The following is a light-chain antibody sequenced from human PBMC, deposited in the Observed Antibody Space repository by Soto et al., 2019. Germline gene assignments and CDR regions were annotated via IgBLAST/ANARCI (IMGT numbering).Light chain of an antibody. CDR2: DAS. Sequence: EIVLTQSPATLSLSPGERATLSCRASQSVSSYLAWYQQKPRQAPRLLIYDASNRATGIPARFSGSGSGTDFPLTISSLEPEDFAIYYCQQRSNWPPLFGPGTKVDIK. CDR3: QQRSNWPPL. CDR1: QSVSSY. J-gene: IGKJ3*01. V-gene: IGKV3-11*01.